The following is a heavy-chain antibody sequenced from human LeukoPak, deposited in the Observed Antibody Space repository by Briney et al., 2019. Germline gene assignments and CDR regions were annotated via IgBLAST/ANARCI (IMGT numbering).Heavy chain of an antibody. J-gene: IGHJ3*02. CDR3: ARDCGGDCPGAFDI. V-gene: IGHV4-4*02. CDR1: GGSISSSNW. CDR2: IYHSGST. D-gene: IGHD2-21*02. Sequence: SETLSLTCAVSGGSISSSNWWSWVRQPPGKGLEWIGEIYHSGSTNYNPSLKSRVTISVDKSKNQFSLKLSSVTAADTAVYYCARDCGGDCPGAFDIWGQGTMVTVSS.